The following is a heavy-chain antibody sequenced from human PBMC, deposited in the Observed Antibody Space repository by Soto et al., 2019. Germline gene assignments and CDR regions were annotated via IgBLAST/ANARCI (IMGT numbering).Heavy chain of an antibody. Sequence: ASVKVSCKASGYTFTSYAMHWVRQAPGQRLEWMGWINPNSGGTNYAQKFQGWVTMTRDTSISTAYMELSRLRSDDTAVYYCARDLGVGATAFDIWGQGTMVTVSS. CDR2: INPNSGGT. J-gene: IGHJ3*02. CDR3: ARDLGVGATAFDI. V-gene: IGHV1-2*04. CDR1: GYTFTSYA. D-gene: IGHD1-26*01.